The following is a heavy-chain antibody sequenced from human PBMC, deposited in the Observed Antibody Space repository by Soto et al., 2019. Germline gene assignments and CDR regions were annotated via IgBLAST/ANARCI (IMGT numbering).Heavy chain of an antibody. J-gene: IGHJ4*02. CDR3: ARGIDMDFWSGYYRGYFDY. V-gene: IGHV3-66*01. D-gene: IGHD3-3*01. CDR1: GFTVSSNY. Sequence: EVQLVESGGGLVQPGGSLRLSCAASGFTVSSNYMSWVRQAPGKGLEWVSVIYSGGSTYYADSVKGRFTISKDNSKNTLYLQMNSLRAEDTAVYYCARGIDMDFWSGYYRGYFDYWGQGTLVTVSS. CDR2: IYSGGST.